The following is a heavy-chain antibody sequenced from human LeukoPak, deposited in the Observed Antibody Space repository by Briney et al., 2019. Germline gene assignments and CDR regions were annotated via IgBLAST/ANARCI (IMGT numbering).Heavy chain of an antibody. CDR1: GGSISSYY. Sequence: SETLSLTCTVSGGSISSYYWSWIRQPPGKGLEWIGYIYYSGSTNYNPSLKSRVTISVDTSKNQFSLKLSSVLAADTAVYYCARIPKLSSSWYWFDPWGQGTLVTVSS. D-gene: IGHD6-13*01. CDR2: IYYSGST. CDR3: ARIPKLSSSWYWFDP. J-gene: IGHJ5*02. V-gene: IGHV4-59*08.